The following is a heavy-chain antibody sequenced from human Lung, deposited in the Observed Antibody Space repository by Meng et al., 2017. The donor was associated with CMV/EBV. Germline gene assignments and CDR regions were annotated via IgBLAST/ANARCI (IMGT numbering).Heavy chain of an antibody. Sequence: SETLSLTCTVSGDSMNNYYWNWIRQPPGKGLEWIGYMYYSGSTNYNPSLKSRVTISVDTSKNQFSLILSSVTAADTAVYYCARGGRGAAAGQDYWGQGTLVXVSS. CDR2: MYYSGST. D-gene: IGHD6-13*01. CDR3: ARGGRGAAAGQDY. V-gene: IGHV4-59*01. CDR1: GDSMNNYY. J-gene: IGHJ4*02.